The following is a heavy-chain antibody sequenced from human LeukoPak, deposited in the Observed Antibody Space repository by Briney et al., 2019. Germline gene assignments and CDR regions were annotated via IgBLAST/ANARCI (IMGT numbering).Heavy chain of an antibody. CDR3: ARGFWVAAISPFAY. D-gene: IGHD2-15*01. V-gene: IGHV4-34*01. Sequence: SETLSLTCAVYGGSFSGYYWSWIRQPPGKGLEWIGEINHSGSTNYNPSLKSRVTISVDTSKNQFSLKLSSVTAADTAVYYCARGFWVAAISPFAYWGQGTLVTVSS. CDR1: GGSFSGYY. J-gene: IGHJ4*02. CDR2: INHSGST.